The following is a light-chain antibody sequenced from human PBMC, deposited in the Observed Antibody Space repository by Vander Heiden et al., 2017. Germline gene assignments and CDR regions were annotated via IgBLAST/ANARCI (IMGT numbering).Light chain of an antibody. CDR2: WAS. Sequence: DIVLTQPPDSLAVSLGERATIHCKSSQSVLYSSNNKNYLAWYQQKPGQPPKLLIYWASTRESGVPDRFSGSGSGTDFTLTISSLQAEDVAVYYCQQYYSTPLTFGPGTKVDIK. J-gene: IGKJ3*01. CDR1: QSVLYSSNNKNY. V-gene: IGKV4-1*01. CDR3: QQYYSTPLT.